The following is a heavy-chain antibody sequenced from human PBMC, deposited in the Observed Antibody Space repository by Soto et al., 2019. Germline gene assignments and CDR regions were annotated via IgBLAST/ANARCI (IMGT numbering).Heavy chain of an antibody. D-gene: IGHD1-7*01. CDR1: GFTFSSYG. CDR2: IWYDGSNK. J-gene: IGHJ4*02. Sequence: GGPLRLSCAAPGFTFSSYGMHWVRQAPGKGLEGVAVIWYDGSNKYYADSVKGRFTISRDNSKNTLYLQMNSLRAEDTAVYYCARDPNWNYGIDYWGQGTLVTVSS. V-gene: IGHV3-33*01. CDR3: ARDPNWNYGIDY.